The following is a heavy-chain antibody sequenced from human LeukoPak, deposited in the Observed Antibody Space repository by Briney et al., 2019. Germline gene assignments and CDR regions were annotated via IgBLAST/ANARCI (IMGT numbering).Heavy chain of an antibody. CDR1: GYTFTPYY. D-gene: IGHD1/OR15-1a*01. Sequence: ASVTVSCKPSGYTFTPYYMHWVRQAPGQGLEWMGIINPSGCSTRYPHKLQGRVTMTSDTSTSTVYKYLSSLRSENTAVYCCGNGPAGTTHPAYYYGMDVWGQGTTVTVSS. J-gene: IGHJ6*02. CDR3: GNGPAGTTHPAYYYGMDV. CDR2: INPSGCST. V-gene: IGHV1-46*01.